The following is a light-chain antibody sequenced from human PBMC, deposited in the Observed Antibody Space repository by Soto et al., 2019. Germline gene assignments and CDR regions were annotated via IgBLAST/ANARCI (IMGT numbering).Light chain of an antibody. CDR3: QQPYSTIRT. CDR1: QYISTY. Sequence: DIQMTQSPSSLSASVGDRVSITCRASQYISTYLNWYQQKPGKAPKLLIYASSNLQSGLPSRFSGSGSGTEFTLTISSLQPEDFATYYCQQPYSTIRTLGKGAKVDIK. V-gene: IGKV1-39*01. J-gene: IGKJ1*01. CDR2: ASS.